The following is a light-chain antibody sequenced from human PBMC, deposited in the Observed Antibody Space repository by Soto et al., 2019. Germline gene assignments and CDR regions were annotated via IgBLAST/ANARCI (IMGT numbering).Light chain of an antibody. CDR1: KLGDKY. CDR2: QDS. CDR3: QAWDSSTACVV. J-gene: IGLJ2*01. V-gene: IGLV3-1*01. Sequence: YELTQPPSVSVSPGQTASITCSGDKLGDKYACWYQQKPGQSPVLVIYQDSKRPSGIPERFSGSNSGNTATLTISGTQAMDEADYYCQAWDSSTACVVFGGGTQLTVL.